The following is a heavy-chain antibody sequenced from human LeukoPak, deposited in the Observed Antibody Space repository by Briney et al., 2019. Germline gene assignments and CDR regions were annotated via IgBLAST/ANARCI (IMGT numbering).Heavy chain of an antibody. V-gene: IGHV3-33*06. CDR3: AKTRAMDSSGYYFDY. CDR2: IWSDGSTK. Sequence: GGSLRLPCAASGFTFSSCGMHWVRQAPGKGLEWVAVIWSDGSTKYYADSVKGRFTISRDNSRNTLYMQMNSLRAEDTAVYYCAKTRAMDSSGYYFDYWGRGILVTVSS. J-gene: IGHJ4*02. CDR1: GFTFSSCG. D-gene: IGHD3-22*01.